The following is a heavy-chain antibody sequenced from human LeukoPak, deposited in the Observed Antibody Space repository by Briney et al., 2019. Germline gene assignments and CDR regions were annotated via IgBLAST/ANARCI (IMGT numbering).Heavy chain of an antibody. D-gene: IGHD3-9*01. J-gene: IGHJ4*02. Sequence: SETLSLTCAVYGGSFSGYYWSWIRQPPGKGLEWIGEINHSGSTNYNPSLKSRVTISVDTSKNQFSLKLSSVTAADTAVYYCARGGPPGVDILTGDYYFDYWGQGTLVTVSS. CDR3: ARGGPPGVDILTGDYYFDY. V-gene: IGHV4-34*01. CDR1: GGSFSGYY. CDR2: INHSGST.